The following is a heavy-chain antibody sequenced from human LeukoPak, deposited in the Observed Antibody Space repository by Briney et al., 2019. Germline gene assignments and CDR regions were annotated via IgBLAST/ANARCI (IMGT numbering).Heavy chain of an antibody. CDR3: AKDSWSSSTSCYSHWFDP. CDR1: GFTFSSYG. CDR2: IRYDGSNK. V-gene: IGHV3-30*02. J-gene: IGHJ5*02. D-gene: IGHD2-2*02. Sequence: PGGSLRLSCAASGFTFSSYGMHWVRQAPGKGLEWVAFIRYDGSNKYYADSVKGRFTISRDNSKNTLYLQMHSLRAEDTAVYYCAKDSWSSSTSCYSHWFDPWGQGTLVTVSS.